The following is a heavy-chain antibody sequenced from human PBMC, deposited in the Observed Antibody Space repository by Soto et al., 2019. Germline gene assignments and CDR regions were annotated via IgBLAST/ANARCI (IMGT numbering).Heavy chain of an antibody. V-gene: IGHV4-34*01. CDR1: DGSFSGSY. CDR2: INDSGST. Sequence: PSETLSLTCGVYDGSFSGSYWSWIRQPPGKGLEWIGEINDSGSTNYNPSPNSRVTISVDTSKNHVSLNLRSVTAADTAVYYCASGRGTENYWGQGTPVTVSS. CDR3: ASGRGTENY. J-gene: IGHJ4*02. D-gene: IGHD3-16*01.